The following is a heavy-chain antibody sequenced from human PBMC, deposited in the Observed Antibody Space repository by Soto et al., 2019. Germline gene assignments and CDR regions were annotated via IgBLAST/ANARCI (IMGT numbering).Heavy chain of an antibody. Sequence: QVQLVQSGAEVKKPGASVKVSCKASGDTFTDYYIHWVRQAPGQGLEWMGTVNPSGGHTTYAQHFLGRMSXTXXXSXXTLDMELNSLTSEDTAVYYCARGGHVVVVTAALDYWGQGTLVTVSS. J-gene: IGHJ4*02. CDR1: GDTFTDYY. V-gene: IGHV1-46*01. D-gene: IGHD2-21*02. CDR3: ARGGHVVVVTAALDY. CDR2: VNPSGGHT.